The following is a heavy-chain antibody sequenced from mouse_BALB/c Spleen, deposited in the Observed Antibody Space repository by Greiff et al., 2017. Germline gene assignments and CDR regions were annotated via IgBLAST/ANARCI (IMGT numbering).Heavy chain of an antibody. Sequence: EVQRVESGPELVKPGASVKISCKASGYSFTGYFMNWVMQSHGKSLEWIGRINPYNGDTFYNQKFKGKATLTVDKSSSTAHMELRSLASEDSAVYYCARSYYGSSYVNAYWGQGTLVTVSA. D-gene: IGHD1-1*01. V-gene: IGHV1-20*02. J-gene: IGHJ3*01. CDR3: ARSYYGSSYVNAY. CDR1: GYSFTGYF. CDR2: INPYNGDT.